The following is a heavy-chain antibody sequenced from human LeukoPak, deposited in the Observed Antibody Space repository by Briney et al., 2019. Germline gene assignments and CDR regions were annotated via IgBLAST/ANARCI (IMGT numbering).Heavy chain of an antibody. CDR1: GYSISSGYY. Sequence: TSETLSLTCAVSGYSISSGYYWGWIRQPPGKGLEWIGSIYHSGSTYYNPSLKSRVTISVDTSKNQFPLKLSSVTAADTAVYYCARPGAVYDYVSFDYWGQGTLVTVSS. J-gene: IGHJ4*02. CDR2: IYHSGST. CDR3: ARPGAVYDYVSFDY. V-gene: IGHV4-38-2*01. D-gene: IGHD3-16*01.